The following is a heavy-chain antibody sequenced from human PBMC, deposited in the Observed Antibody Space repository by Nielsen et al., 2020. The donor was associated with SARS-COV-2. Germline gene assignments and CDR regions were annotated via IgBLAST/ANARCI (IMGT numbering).Heavy chain of an antibody. Sequence: SVKVSCKASGGTFSSYAISWVRQAPGQGLEWMGGIIPIFGTANYAQKFQGRVTMTTDTSTSTAYMELRSLRSDDTAVYYCARDCSGGPCYATYWGQGTLVTVSS. CDR2: IIPIFGTA. J-gene: IGHJ4*02. CDR1: GGTFSSYA. D-gene: IGHD2-15*01. CDR3: ARDCSGGPCYATY. V-gene: IGHV1-69*05.